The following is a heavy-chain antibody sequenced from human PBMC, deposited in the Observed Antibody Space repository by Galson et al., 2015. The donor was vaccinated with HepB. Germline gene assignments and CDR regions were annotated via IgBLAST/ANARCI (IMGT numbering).Heavy chain of an antibody. V-gene: IGHV3-66*01. J-gene: IGHJ6*03. CDR1: GFTVSSNY. CDR2: IYSGGST. CDR3: ARDCCKPDYYYMDV. D-gene: IGHD2-21*01. Sequence: SLRLSCAASGFTVSSNYMSWVRQAPGKGLEWVSVIYSGGSTYYADSVKGRFTISRDNSKNTLYLQMNSLRAEDTAVYYCARDCCKPDYYYMDVWGKGTTVTVSS.